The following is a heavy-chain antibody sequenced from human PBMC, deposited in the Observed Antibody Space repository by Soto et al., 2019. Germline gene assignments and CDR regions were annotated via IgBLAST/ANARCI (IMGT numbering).Heavy chain of an antibody. CDR3: AEARTSLGTPRFDL. J-gene: IGHJ4*02. Sequence: EVQLVESGGGLVHPGRSLRLSCAASGFTFDDYAIHWVRQAAGKGLEWVSGISWNGGSIAYADPVKGRFTIYRDNAKNSLYLQMNRLRSEDTALYYCAEARTSLGTPRFDLWGQGTPVTVSS. D-gene: IGHD3-16*01. CDR1: GFTFDDYA. V-gene: IGHV3-9*01. CDR2: ISWNGGSI.